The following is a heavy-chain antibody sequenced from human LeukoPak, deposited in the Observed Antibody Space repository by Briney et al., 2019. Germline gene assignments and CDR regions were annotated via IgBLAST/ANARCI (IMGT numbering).Heavy chain of an antibody. Sequence: GGSLRLSCAASGFTFSSYAMHWVRQAPGKGPEWVAVISYDGSNKYYADSVKGRFTISRDNSKNTLYLQMNSLRAEDTAVYYCAREVAAAGPFDYWGQGTLVTVSS. CDR2: ISYDGSNK. J-gene: IGHJ4*02. D-gene: IGHD6-13*01. CDR3: AREVAAAGPFDY. CDR1: GFTFSSYA. V-gene: IGHV3-30-3*01.